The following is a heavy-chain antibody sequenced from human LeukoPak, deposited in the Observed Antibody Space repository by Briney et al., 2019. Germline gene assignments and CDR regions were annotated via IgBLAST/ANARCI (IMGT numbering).Heavy chain of an antibody. CDR1: GGSIRRGSYY. J-gene: IGHJ4*02. V-gene: IGHV4-61*02. CDR3: ARNGVNSGYTAFDY. D-gene: IGHD3-22*01. CDR2: IYTSGST. Sequence: PSETLSLTSTDSGGSIRRGSYYWSWIRQPAGKGLEWIGRIYTSGSTNYNPSFKSRVTLSVDTSKNQFSLKLSSVTAADTAVYYCARNGVNSGYTAFDYWGQGTLVTVSS.